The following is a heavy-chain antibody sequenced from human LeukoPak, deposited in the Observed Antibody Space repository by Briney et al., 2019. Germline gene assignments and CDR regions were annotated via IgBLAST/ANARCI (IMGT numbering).Heavy chain of an antibody. CDR1: GFTFSSYW. V-gene: IGHV3-74*01. CDR2: INSDGSST. J-gene: IGHJ4*02. CDR3: ARDDGYSSGWYTY. D-gene: IGHD6-19*01. Sequence: GGSLRLSCAASGFTFSSYWMHWVRQAPGKGLVWVSRINSDGSSTSYADSVKGRFTISRDNAKNTLYLQMNSLRAEDTAAYYCARDDGYSSGWYTYWGQGTLVTVSS.